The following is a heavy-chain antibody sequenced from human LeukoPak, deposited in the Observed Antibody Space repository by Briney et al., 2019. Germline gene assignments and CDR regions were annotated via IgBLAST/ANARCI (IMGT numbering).Heavy chain of an antibody. Sequence: PSETLSLTCTVSGGSISSGGYYWSWIRQHPGKGLEWNGYIYYSGSTYYNPSLKSRVTISVDTSKNQFSLKLSPVTAADTAVYYCARDVRTIRGVFNPWGQGTLVTVSS. CDR2: IYYSGST. CDR1: GGSISSGGYY. D-gene: IGHD3-3*01. J-gene: IGHJ5*02. V-gene: IGHV4-31*03. CDR3: ARDVRTIRGVFNP.